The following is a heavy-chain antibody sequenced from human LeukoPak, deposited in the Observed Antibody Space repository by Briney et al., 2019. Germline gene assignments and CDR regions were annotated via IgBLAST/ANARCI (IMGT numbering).Heavy chain of an antibody. CDR3: ARHRYGDYGDY. CDR1: GGSISSSSYY. Sequence: SETLSLTCTVSGGSISSSSYYWGWIRQPPGKGLEWIGSINYSGSTYYNPSLKSRVTISVDTSKNQFSLKLSSVTAADTAVYYCARHRYGDYGDYWGQGTLVTVSS. J-gene: IGHJ4*02. D-gene: IGHD4-17*01. CDR2: INYSGST. V-gene: IGHV4-39*01.